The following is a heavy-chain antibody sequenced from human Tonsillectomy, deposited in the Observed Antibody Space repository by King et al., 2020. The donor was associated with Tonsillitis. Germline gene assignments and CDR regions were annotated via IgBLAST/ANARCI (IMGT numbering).Heavy chain of an antibody. Sequence: HVQLQQWGAGLLKPSETLSLTCAVYGGSFSGYYWSWIRQPPGKGREWIGEINHSGSTNYNPSLKSRVTISVDTPKNQFSLRLTSVTAADTAVYYCARGYSSSWYVDYWGQGTLVTVSS. CDR2: INHSGST. J-gene: IGHJ4*02. CDR3: ARGYSSSWYVDY. D-gene: IGHD6-13*01. V-gene: IGHV4-34*01. CDR1: GGSFSGYY.